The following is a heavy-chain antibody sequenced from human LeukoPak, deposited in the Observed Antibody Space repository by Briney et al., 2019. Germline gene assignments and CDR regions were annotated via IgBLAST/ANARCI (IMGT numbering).Heavy chain of an antibody. CDR1: GGTFSSYA. Sequence: GSSVKVSCKASGGTFSSYAIGWVRQAPGQGLEWMGRIIPIFGTANYAQKFQGRVTITTDESTSTAYMELSSLRSEDTAVYYCARSITIFGVVYYMDVWGKGTTVTVSS. D-gene: IGHD3-3*01. V-gene: IGHV1-69*05. J-gene: IGHJ6*03. CDR3: ARSITIFGVVYYMDV. CDR2: IIPIFGTA.